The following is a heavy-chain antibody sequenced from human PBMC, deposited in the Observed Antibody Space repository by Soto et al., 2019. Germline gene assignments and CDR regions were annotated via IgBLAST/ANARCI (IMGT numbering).Heavy chain of an antibody. CDR3: AKDRLDTVTAFDY. D-gene: IGHD4-17*01. CDR2: ISYDGSNK. V-gene: IGHV3-30*18. CDR1: GFTFSSYG. Sequence: QVQLVESGGGVVQPGWSLRLSCAASGFTFSSYGMHWVRQAPGKGLEWVAVISYDGSNKYYADSVKGRFTISRDNSKNTLYLQMNSLRAEDTAVYYCAKDRLDTVTAFDYWGQGTLVTVSS. J-gene: IGHJ4*02.